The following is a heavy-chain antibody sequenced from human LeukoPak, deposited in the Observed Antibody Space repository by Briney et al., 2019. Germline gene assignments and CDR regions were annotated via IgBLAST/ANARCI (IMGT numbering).Heavy chain of an antibody. V-gene: IGHV4-34*01. CDR3: ASEDILTGYYKVFDY. CDR2: INHSGST. J-gene: IGHJ4*02. Sequence: GSLRLSCAASGFTFSTYTMNWVRQPPGKGLEWIGEINHSGSTNYNPSLKSRVTISVDTSKNQFSLKLSSVTAADTAVYYCASEDILTGYYKVFDYWGQGTLVTVSS. CDR1: GFTFSTYT. D-gene: IGHD3-9*01.